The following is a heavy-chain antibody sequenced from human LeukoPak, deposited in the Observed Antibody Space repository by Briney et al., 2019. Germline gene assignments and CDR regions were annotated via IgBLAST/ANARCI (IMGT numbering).Heavy chain of an antibody. Sequence: GGSLRLSCAVSGFSVTANDMSWVRQAPGKGLEWVSVIYSGERTYYAASVKGRFTISRDNSRNTLYLQMNNLRAEDTAIYYCAKDWGDDWGQGNLVTDSS. J-gene: IGHJ4*02. CDR2: IYSGERT. CDR1: GFSVTAND. CDR3: AKDWGDD. V-gene: IGHV3-53*01. D-gene: IGHD3-16*01.